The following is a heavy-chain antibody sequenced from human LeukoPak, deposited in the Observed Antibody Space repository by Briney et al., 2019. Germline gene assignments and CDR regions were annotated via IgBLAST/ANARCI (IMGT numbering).Heavy chain of an antibody. D-gene: IGHD3-10*01. J-gene: IGHJ4*02. V-gene: IGHV1-2*02. CDR3: ARDYYGSGSYSSDY. CDR1: GYTFTGYD. CDR2: INSNTGAT. Sequence: ASVKVFCKASGYTFTGYDIHWVRQAPGQGLQWMGWINSNTGATNYAQEFQGRVTMTRDTSIGTAHMELSRLRSDDTAVYYCARDYYGSGSYSSDYWGQGTLVTVSS.